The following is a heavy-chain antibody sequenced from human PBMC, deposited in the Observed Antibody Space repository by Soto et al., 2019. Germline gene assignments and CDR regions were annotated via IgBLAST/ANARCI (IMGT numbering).Heavy chain of an antibody. Sequence: GESLKISCKGSGYSFTSYWISCVRQMPEEGLEWMGRIDPSDSYTNYSPSFQGHVTISADKSISTAYLQWSSLKASDTAMYYCASLKGFWRGQPAYGMDVWGQGTTVTVSS. V-gene: IGHV5-10-1*01. J-gene: IGHJ6*02. D-gene: IGHD3-3*01. CDR2: IDPSDSYT. CDR1: GYSFTSYW. CDR3: ASLKGFWRGQPAYGMDV.